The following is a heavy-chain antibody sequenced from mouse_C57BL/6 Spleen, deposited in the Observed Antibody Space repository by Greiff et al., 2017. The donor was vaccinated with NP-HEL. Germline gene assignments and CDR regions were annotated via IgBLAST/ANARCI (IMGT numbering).Heavy chain of an antibody. V-gene: IGHV1-82*01. Sequence: QVQLKQSGPELVKPGASVKISCKASGYAFSSSWMNWVKQRPGKGLEWIGRIYPGDGDTNYNGKFKGKATLTADKSSSTAYMQLSSLTSEDSAVYFCARHAYYYGSSYEDYAMDYWGQGTSVTVSS. CDR1: GYAFSSSW. CDR3: ARHAYYYGSSYEDYAMDY. CDR2: IYPGDGDT. J-gene: IGHJ4*01. D-gene: IGHD1-1*01.